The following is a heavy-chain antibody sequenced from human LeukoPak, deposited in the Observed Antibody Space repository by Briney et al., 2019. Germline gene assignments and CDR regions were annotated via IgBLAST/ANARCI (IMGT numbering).Heavy chain of an antibody. CDR2: MNPNSGNT. CDR3: ARDTSSGYYLIDY. Sequence: GASVKVSCKASGYTFTSYDINWVRQATGQGLEWMGWMNPNSGNTNYAQKLQGRVTMTTDTSTSTAYMELRSLRSDDTAVYYCARDTSSGYYLIDYWGQGTLVTVSS. J-gene: IGHJ4*02. V-gene: IGHV1-18*01. D-gene: IGHD3-22*01. CDR1: GYTFTSYD.